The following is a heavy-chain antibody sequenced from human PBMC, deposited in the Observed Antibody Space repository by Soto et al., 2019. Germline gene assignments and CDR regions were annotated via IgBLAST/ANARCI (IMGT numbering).Heavy chain of an antibody. CDR3: ARVLSPDIIVVVPAAITY. D-gene: IGHD2-2*01. Sequence: PGGSLRLSCAASGFTFSSYAMHWVRQAPGKGLEWVAVISYDGSNKYYADSVKGRFTISRDNSKNTLYLQMNSLRAEDTAVYYCARVLSPDIIVVVPAAITYWGQGTLVTVSS. J-gene: IGHJ4*02. CDR2: ISYDGSNK. CDR1: GFTFSSYA. V-gene: IGHV3-30-3*01.